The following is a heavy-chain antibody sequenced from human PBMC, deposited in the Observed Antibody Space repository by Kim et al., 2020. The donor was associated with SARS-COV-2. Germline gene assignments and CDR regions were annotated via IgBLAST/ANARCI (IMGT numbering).Heavy chain of an antibody. V-gene: IGHV4-39*01. CDR3: ARLRVYSEFDY. CDR1: GGSISSSSYY. J-gene: IGHJ4*02. CDR2: IYYSGST. Sequence: SETLSLTCTVSGGSISSSSYYWGWIRQPPGKGLEWIGSIYYSGSTYYNPSLKSRVTISVDTSKNQFSLKLSSVTAADTAVYYCARLRVYSEFDYWGQGTLVTVSS. D-gene: IGHD6-13*01.